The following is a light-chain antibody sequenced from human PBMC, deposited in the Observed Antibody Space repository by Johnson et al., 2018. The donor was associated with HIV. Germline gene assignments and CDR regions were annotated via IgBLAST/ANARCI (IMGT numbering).Light chain of an antibody. V-gene: IGLV1-51*02. CDR3: GTGDSSLSAYV. CDR1: SSNIGNNY. J-gene: IGLJ1*01. CDR2: ENN. Sequence: QSVLTQPPSVSAAPGQKVTISCSGSSSNIGNNYVSWYQQLPGTAPKLLIYENNKRPSGIPDRFSGSKSGTSATLGITGLQTGDEVDYYCGTGDSSLSAYVFGTGTKVTVL.